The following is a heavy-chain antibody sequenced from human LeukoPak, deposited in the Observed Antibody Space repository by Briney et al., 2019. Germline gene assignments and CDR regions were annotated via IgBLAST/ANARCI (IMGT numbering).Heavy chain of an antibody. CDR1: GFTFSSYW. J-gene: IGHJ4*02. V-gene: IGHV3-74*01. D-gene: IGHD1-7*01. CDR2: ISPDGITT. Sequence: GGSLRLSCAASGFTFSSYWMNWVRQGPGRGLVWVSRISPDGITTNYADSVKGRFTTSRDNAMNTLYLQMNSLRAEDTAVYYCATAGNYRFDNWGQGTLVTVSS. CDR3: ATAGNYRFDN.